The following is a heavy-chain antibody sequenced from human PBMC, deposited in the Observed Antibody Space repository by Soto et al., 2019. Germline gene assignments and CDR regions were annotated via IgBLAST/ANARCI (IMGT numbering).Heavy chain of an antibody. CDR1: GGSISSGGYY. CDR3: ARDGKRGRKGHYGMDV. D-gene: IGHD3-10*01. Sequence: SETLSLTCTVSGGSISSGGYYWSWIRQHPGKSLEWIGYIYYSGSTYYNPSLKSRVTISVDTSKNQFSLKLSSVTAADTAVYYCARDGKRGRKGHYGMDVWGQGTTVTVSS. CDR2: IYYSGST. J-gene: IGHJ6*02. V-gene: IGHV4-31*03.